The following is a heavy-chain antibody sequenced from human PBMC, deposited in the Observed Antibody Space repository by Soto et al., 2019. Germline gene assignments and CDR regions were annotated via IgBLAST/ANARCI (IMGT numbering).Heavy chain of an antibody. J-gene: IGHJ5*02. D-gene: IGHD5-18*01. V-gene: IGHV4-59*01. CDR2: IYYSGST. CDR1: GCSISSYY. CDR3: ARDLGYSYGGLGNWFDP. Sequence: PSVTLSVKCPVSGCSISSYYWSWIRQHPGKGLEWIGYIYYSGSTNYNPSLKSRVTISVDTSKNQFSLKLSSVTAADTAVYYCARDLGYSYGGLGNWFDPWGQGTLVTVSS.